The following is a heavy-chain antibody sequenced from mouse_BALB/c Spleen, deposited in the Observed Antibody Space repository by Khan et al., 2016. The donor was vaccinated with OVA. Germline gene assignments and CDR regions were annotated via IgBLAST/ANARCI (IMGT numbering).Heavy chain of an antibody. CDR2: IWGGGTT. CDR3: AKGLWSHYFALDY. CDR1: GFSLTDYG. J-gene: IGHJ4*01. V-gene: IGHV2-6-5*01. Sequence: QVQLKQSGPGLVAPSQNLSITCTVSGFSLTDYGVSWIRQPPGMGLEWLGVIWGGGTTYYNSALKSRLSIRKDNSKSQVFLKMNSMQTDDTAIYYCAKGLWSHYFALDYWGQGASVTVSS. D-gene: IGHD1-1*02.